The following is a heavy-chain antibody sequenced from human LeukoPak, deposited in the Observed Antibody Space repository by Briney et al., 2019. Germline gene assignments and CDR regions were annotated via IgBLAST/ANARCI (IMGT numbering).Heavy chain of an antibody. Sequence: SETLSLTCAVFGGSITSGNWWGWVRQPPGKGLEWIGQIYHNGSTKYNPSLKSRVTMSVDKSKDQFSLRLTSLTAADTAVYYCARGKRAAAYPYYWGQGTLVTVSS. V-gene: IGHV4-4*02. CDR1: GGSITSGNW. CDR3: ARGKRAAAYPYY. CDR2: IYHNGST. D-gene: IGHD6-13*01. J-gene: IGHJ4*02.